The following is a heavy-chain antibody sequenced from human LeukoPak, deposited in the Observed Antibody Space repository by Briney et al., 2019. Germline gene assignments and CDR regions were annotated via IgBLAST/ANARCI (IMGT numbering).Heavy chain of an antibody. CDR3: ARDFAGDDYGDYIGWFDP. V-gene: IGHV3-21*01. D-gene: IGHD4-17*01. CDR2: ISSSSSYI. Sequence: GGSLRLSCAASGFTFSSYSMNWVRQAPGKGLEWVSSISSSSSYIYYADSVKGRFTISRDNAKNSLYLQMSSLRAEDTAVYYCARDFAGDDYGDYIGWFDPWGQGTLVTVSS. J-gene: IGHJ5*02. CDR1: GFTFSSYS.